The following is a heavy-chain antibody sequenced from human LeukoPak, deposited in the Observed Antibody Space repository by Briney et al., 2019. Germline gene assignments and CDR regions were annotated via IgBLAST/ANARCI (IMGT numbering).Heavy chain of an antibody. CDR2: IYHRGST. Sequence: SETLSLTCTVSGYSISSGYYWGWIRQPPGKGLEWIGSIYHRGSTYYNPSLKSRVTISVDTSKNQFSLKLSSVTAADTAVYYCARVGGYYDSSGYPNNYYYYYMDVWGKGTTVTVSS. D-gene: IGHD3-22*01. CDR3: ARVGGYYDSSGYPNNYYYYYMDV. CDR1: GYSISSGYY. V-gene: IGHV4-38-2*02. J-gene: IGHJ6*03.